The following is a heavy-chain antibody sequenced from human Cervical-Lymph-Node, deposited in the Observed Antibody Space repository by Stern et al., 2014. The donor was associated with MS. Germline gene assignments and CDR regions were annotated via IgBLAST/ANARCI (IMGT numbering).Heavy chain of an antibody. CDR1: GFTFSSYG. CDR3: VKRGITEVRGVRLGDY. Sequence: QVQLVESGGGVVQPGRSLRLTCTVSGFTFSSYGMHWVRQAPGKVLEWVSVISYDGSDTYYAESVKGRFTISRDNTKNTLYLEMRRLRREDTAVYYCVKRGITEVRGVRLGDYWGPGTLVIVSS. J-gene: IGHJ4*02. V-gene: IGHV3-30*18. CDR2: ISYDGSDT. D-gene: IGHD3-10*01.